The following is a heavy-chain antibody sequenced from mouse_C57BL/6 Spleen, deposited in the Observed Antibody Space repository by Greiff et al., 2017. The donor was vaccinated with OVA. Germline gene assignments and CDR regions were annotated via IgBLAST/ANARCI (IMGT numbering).Heavy chain of an antibody. CDR2: ISSGGDYI. J-gene: IGHJ4*01. Sequence: EVHLVESGEGLVKPGGSLKLSCAASGFTFSSYAMSWVRQTPEKRLEWVAYISSGGDYIYYADTVKGRFTISRDNARNTLYLQMSSLKSEDTAMYYCTRDHGGYYVGAMDYWGQGTSVTVSS. CDR3: TRDHGGYYVGAMDY. V-gene: IGHV5-9-1*02. D-gene: IGHD2-3*01. CDR1: GFTFSSYA.